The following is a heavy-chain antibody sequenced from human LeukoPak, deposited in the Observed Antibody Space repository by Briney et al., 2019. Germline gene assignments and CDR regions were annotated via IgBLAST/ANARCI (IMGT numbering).Heavy chain of an antibody. J-gene: IGHJ3*01. V-gene: IGHV3-48*01. Sequence: GGSLRLSCAASGFTFSPYSMHWVRQAPGKGLEWVSYISSSGDTIFYADSVKGRFTISRDNAKNSLYLQMNSLRIEDTALYYCAKSYYDTSGHYYEAFDVWGQGTMVTVSS. CDR3: AKSYYDTSGHYYEAFDV. D-gene: IGHD3-22*01. CDR2: ISSSGDTI. CDR1: GFTFSPYS.